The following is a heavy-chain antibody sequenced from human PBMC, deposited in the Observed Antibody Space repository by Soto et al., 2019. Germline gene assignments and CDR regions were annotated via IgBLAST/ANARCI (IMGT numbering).Heavy chain of an antibody. D-gene: IGHD3-16*01. J-gene: IGHJ4*02. CDR3: ARLINPQESVWDY. CDR2: IYYSGST. Sequence: PSETLSLTCTVSGGSISSYYWSWIRQPPGKGLEWIGYIYYSGSTNYNPSLKSRVTISVDTSKNQFSLKLSSVTAADTAVYYWARLINPQESVWDYWGQGTLVTVSS. CDR1: GGSISSYY. V-gene: IGHV4-59*12.